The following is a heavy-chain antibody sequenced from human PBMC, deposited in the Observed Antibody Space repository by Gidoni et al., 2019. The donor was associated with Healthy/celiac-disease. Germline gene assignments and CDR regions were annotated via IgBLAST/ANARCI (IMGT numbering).Heavy chain of an antibody. V-gene: IGHV1-18*01. D-gene: IGHD1-26*01. CDR1: GYTFTSYG. CDR3: ARAALGSPVGN. J-gene: IGHJ4*02. CDR2: ISAYNGNT. Sequence: QVQLVQSGAEAKKPGASVRVSCKASGYTFTSYGISWVRQAPGQVLEWRGWISAYNGNTNYAQKHQGRGTMTTDTSTSTAYMELRSLRSDDTAVYYCARAALGSPVGNWGQGTLVTVSS.